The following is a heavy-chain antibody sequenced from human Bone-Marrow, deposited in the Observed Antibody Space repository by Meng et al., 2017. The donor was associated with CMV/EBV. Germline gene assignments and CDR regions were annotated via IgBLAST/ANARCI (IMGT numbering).Heavy chain of an antibody. CDR1: GYSFTSYW. CDR3: ARARITMVRGVIATYYFDY. D-gene: IGHD3-10*01. J-gene: IGHJ4*02. Sequence: GESLKISCKGSGYSFTSYWIGWVRQLPGKGLEWMGIIYPGDSDTRYSPSFQGQVTISADKSICTAYLQWSSLKASDTAMYYCARARITMVRGVIATYYFDYWGQGTLVTVSS. V-gene: IGHV5-51*01. CDR2: IYPGDSDT.